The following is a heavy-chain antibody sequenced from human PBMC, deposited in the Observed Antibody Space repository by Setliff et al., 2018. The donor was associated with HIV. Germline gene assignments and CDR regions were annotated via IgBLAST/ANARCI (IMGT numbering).Heavy chain of an antibody. V-gene: IGHV1-8*01. CDR1: GHTFTNYD. Sequence: AAVKVSCKPPGHTFTNYDIHWMRRAPGQGLEWMGWMNPNSGVSGYALKFHDRVTMTRDTSITTLYMELSSLTSEDTAVYYCARDQRYCTNALCPEALDVWGKGTTVTVSS. CDR2: MNPNSGVS. D-gene: IGHD2-8*01. CDR3: ARDQRYCTNALCPEALDV. J-gene: IGHJ6*04.